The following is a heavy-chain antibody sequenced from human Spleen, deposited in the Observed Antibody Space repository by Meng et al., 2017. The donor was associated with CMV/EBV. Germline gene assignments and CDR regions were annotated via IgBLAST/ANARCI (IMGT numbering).Heavy chain of an antibody. J-gene: IGHJ6*02. CDR1: GGTFSRYA. Sequence: ASVKVSCKASGGTFSRYAISWVRQAPGQGLEWMGWINPNSGGTNYAQKFQGRVTMTRDTSISTAYMELSRLRSDDTAVYYCARTVLRFPLGMDVWGQGTTVTVSS. V-gene: IGHV1-2*02. CDR2: INPNSGGT. CDR3: ARTVLRFPLGMDV. D-gene: IGHD3-16*01.